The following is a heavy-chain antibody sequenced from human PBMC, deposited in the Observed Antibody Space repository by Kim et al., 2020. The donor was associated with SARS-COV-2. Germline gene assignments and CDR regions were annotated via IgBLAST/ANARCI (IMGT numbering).Heavy chain of an antibody. D-gene: IGHD6-25*01. CDR2: ISWNGASP. Sequence: GGSLRLSCEGSGFNFDDYGMSWVRHAPGKGLEWVAGISWNGASPGYADSVKGRFTISIDNAKNSLSLHMSSLRGDDTALYRCAADPTGSPGSFLVWGQ. CDR3: AADPTGSPGSFLV. J-gene: IGHJ3*01. V-gene: IGHV3-20*01. CDR1: GFNFDDYG.